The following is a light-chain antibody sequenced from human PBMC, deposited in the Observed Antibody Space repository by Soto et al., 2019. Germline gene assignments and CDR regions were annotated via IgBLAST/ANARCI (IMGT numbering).Light chain of an antibody. J-gene: IGLJ3*02. CDR1: STDVGAYKY. CDR2: DVS. CDR3: DSYTTSSSWV. V-gene: IGLV2-14*01. Sequence: QSALTQPASVSGSPGQSITISCTGTSTDVGAYKYVSWYQQHPGKAPKLIIYDVSNRPSGVSNRFSGSKSGNTASLTISGLQAEDEADYFCDSYTTSSSWVFGGGTKLTVL.